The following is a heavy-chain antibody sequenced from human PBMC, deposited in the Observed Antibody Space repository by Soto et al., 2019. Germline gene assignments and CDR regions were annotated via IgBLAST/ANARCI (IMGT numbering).Heavy chain of an antibody. V-gene: IGHV3-33*01. CDR1: GFTFSSYG. CDR3: ARDRASTAVSAVDY. Sequence: QVQLVESGGGVVQPGRSLRLSCAASGFTFSSYGMHWVRQAPGKGLEWVAVIWYDGSNKYYADSVKGRFTISRDNTKNPLYLKMNSLRAEDTAVYYCARDRASTAVSAVDYWGQGTMVTVSS. J-gene: IGHJ4*02. CDR2: IWYDGSNK. D-gene: IGHD4-17*01.